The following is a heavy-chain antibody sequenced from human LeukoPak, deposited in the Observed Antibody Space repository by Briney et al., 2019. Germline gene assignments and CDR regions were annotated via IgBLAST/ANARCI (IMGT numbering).Heavy chain of an antibody. CDR2: INHSGST. V-gene: IGHV4-34*01. J-gene: IGHJ4*02. CDR3: ARRKDGYKA. CDR1: GGSFSGYY. Sequence: PSETLSLTCAAYGGSFSGYYWSWIRQPPGKGLEWIGEINHSGSTNYNPSLKSRVTISIDTSKNQFSLKLSSVTAADTAVYYCARRKDGYKAWGQGTLVTVSS. D-gene: IGHD5-24*01.